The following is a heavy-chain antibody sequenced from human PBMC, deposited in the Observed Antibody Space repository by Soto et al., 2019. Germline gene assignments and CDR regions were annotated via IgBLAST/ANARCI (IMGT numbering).Heavy chain of an antibody. CDR2: ISSSGSTI. J-gene: IGHJ4*02. CDR1: GFTFSDYY. CDR3: ERRYRSHYKWRMDY. D-gene: IGHD2-15*01. V-gene: IGHV3-11*01. Sequence: QVQLVESGGGLVKPGGSLRLSCAASGFTFSDYYMSWIRQAPGKGLEWVSYISSSGSTIYYADSVKGRFTISRDNAKNSLSLQMNSLRAEDTAVYYWERRYRSHYKWRMDYWGQGTLVTVSS.